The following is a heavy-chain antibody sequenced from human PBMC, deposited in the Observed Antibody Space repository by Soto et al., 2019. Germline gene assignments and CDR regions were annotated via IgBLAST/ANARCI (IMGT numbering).Heavy chain of an antibody. CDR2: INHSGSA. D-gene: IGHD5-18*01. CDR1: VGSSSGYY. J-gene: IGHJ4*02. V-gene: IGHV4-34*01. CDR3: ARDRDTAMAFFEY. Sequence: PSETLSLTCAVYVGSSSGYYWSLIRQPPGKGLEWIGEINHSGSANYNPSLKSRVTISVYTSKSQFSHNLSSVTAADTAVYYCARDRDTAMAFFEYWGQETMLTVSS.